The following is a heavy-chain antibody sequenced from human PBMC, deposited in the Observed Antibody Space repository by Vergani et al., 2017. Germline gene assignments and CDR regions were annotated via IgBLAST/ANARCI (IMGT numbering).Heavy chain of an antibody. J-gene: IGHJ4*02. D-gene: IGHD3-10*01. CDR2: IWYDGSNK. CDR1: GFTFSSYG. V-gene: IGHV3-33*01. Sequence: VQLLESGGGLVQPGGSLRLSCAASGFTFSSYGMHWVRQAPGKGLEWVAVIWYDGSNKYYADSVKGRFTISRDNSKNTLYLQMNSLRAEDTAVYYCARVQGWFGELAGYFDYWGQGTLVTVSS. CDR3: ARVQGWFGELAGYFDY.